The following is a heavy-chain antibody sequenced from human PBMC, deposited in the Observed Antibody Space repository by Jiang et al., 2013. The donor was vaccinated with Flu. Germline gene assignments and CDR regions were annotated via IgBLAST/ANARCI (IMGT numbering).Heavy chain of an antibody. CDR3: ATICGGDCYFEYFHH. CDR2: ISSSGGTI. Sequence: VQLLESGGGLVKPGGSLRLSCAASGFTFSDYYMTWVRQAPGKGLEWISYISSSGGTIYYADSVKGRFTISRDNAKNSLYLQMSSLRAEDTAVYYCATICGGDCYFEYFHHWGQGTLVTVSS. CDR1: GFTFSDYY. V-gene: IGHV3-11*01. D-gene: IGHD2-21*02. J-gene: IGHJ1*01.